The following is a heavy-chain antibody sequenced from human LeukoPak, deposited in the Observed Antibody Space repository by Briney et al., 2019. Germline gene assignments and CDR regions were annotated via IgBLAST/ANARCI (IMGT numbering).Heavy chain of an antibody. CDR2: IYYSGST. D-gene: IGHD3-3*01. CDR3: ARTRPSGLRFFLGYYYMDV. J-gene: IGHJ6*03. V-gene: IGHV4-39*01. Sequence: SETLSLTCTVSGGSISSSSYYWGWIRQPPGKGLEWIGSIYYSGSTYYNPSLKSRATISVDTSKNQCSLKLSSVTAADTAVYYCARTRPSGLRFFLGYYYMDVWGKGTTVTVSS. CDR1: GGSISSSSYY.